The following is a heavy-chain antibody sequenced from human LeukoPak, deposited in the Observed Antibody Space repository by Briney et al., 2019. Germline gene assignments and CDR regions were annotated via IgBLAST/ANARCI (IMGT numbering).Heavy chain of an antibody. J-gene: IGHJ5*02. CDR2: IYTSGST. CDR1: GGSISSGSYY. V-gene: IGHV4-61*02. CDR3: ARSSGVVTIPGGYNWFDP. Sequence: PSETLSLTCTVSGGSISSGSYYWSWIRQPAGKGLEWIGRIYTSGSTNYNPSLKSRVTISVDTSKNQFSLKLSSVTAADTAVYYCARSSGVVTIPGGYNWFDPWGQGTLVTVSS. D-gene: IGHD4-23*01.